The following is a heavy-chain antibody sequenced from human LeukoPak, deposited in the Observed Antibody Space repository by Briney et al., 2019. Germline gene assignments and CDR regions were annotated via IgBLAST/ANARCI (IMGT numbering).Heavy chain of an antibody. CDR3: ARARGFFDY. J-gene: IGHJ4*02. CDR1: GFTFSSYW. V-gene: IGHV3-7*01. CDR2: IRQAGSEK. Sequence: GGSLRLSCAASGFTFSSYWMSWVRQAPGKGLEWVANIRQAGSEKYYVDSVKGRFTISRDNAENSLYLQMNSLRAEDTAVYYCARARGFFDYWGQGTLVTVTS. D-gene: IGHD3-10*01.